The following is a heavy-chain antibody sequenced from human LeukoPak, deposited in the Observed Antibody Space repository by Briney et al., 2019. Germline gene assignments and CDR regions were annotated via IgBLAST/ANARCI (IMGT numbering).Heavy chain of an antibody. CDR3: AKSRLSGINDAFDI. V-gene: IGHV3-23*01. J-gene: IGHJ3*02. CDR2: ISGSGGAT. Sequence: GGSLRLSCAASGFTFNTYGMSWVRQAPGKELEWVSGISGSGGATYYADSVKGRFTISRDNSKNTLYLEMNSLRAEDTAVYYCAKSRLSGINDAFDIWGQGTVVTVSS. CDR1: GFTFNTYG. D-gene: IGHD3-3*01.